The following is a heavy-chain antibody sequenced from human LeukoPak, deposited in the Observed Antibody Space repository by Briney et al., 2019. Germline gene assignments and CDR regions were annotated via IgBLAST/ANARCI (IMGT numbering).Heavy chain of an antibody. CDR1: GFTFSSYG. D-gene: IGHD6-13*01. Sequence: GGSLRLSCAASGFTFSSYGMHWVRQAPGKGLEWVAVISYDGSNKYYADSVKGRFTISRDNSKNTLYLQMNSLRAEDTAVYYCARDRWYSSSWYSNAFDIWGQGTMVTVSS. CDR3: ARDRWYSSSWYSNAFDI. CDR2: ISYDGSNK. J-gene: IGHJ3*02. V-gene: IGHV3-30*03.